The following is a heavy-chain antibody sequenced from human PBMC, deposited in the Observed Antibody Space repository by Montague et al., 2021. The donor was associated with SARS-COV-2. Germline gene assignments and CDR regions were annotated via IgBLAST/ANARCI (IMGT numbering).Heavy chain of an antibody. V-gene: IGHV4-59*08. Sequence: SETLSLTCTVSGDSISNYYWSWIRQPPGKGLEWLGYIYYSGSTNXNPSLKSRVTISVDTSKNQFSLRLSSVTAADTAVYYCARLPYILPGYAYFDFWGQGSLVIVSS. J-gene: IGHJ4*02. D-gene: IGHD3-9*01. CDR2: IYYSGST. CDR1: GDSISNYY. CDR3: ARLPYILPGYAYFDF.